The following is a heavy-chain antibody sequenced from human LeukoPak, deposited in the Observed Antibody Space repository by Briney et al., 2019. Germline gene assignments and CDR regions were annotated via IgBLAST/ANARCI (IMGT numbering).Heavy chain of an antibody. CDR2: IYTSGNT. CDR3: ARRITGTTSDSFDY. J-gene: IGHJ4*02. D-gene: IGHD1-20*01. CDR1: GGSISSYY. V-gene: IGHV4-4*07. Sequence: SETLSLTCTVSGGSISSYYWSWIRQPAGKGLEWIGRIYTSGNTNYNPSLKSRVTIAVDMSKNQFSLKLSSVTAADTAVYYCARRITGTTSDSFDYWGQGTLVTVSS.